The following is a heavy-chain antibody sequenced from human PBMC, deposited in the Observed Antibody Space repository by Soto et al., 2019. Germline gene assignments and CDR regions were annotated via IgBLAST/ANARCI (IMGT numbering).Heavy chain of an antibody. CDR2: ISSSSSYI. J-gene: IGHJ4*02. CDR3: ARGPLGLRYFDWLFY. V-gene: IGHV3-21*01. CDR1: GFTFSSYS. Sequence: EVQLVESGGGLVKPGGSLRLSCAASGFTFSSYSMNWVRQAPGKGLEWVSSISSSSSYIYYADSVKGRFTISRDNAKNSLYLQMNSLRAEDTAVYYCARGPLGLRYFDWLFYWGQGTLVTVSS. D-gene: IGHD3-9*01.